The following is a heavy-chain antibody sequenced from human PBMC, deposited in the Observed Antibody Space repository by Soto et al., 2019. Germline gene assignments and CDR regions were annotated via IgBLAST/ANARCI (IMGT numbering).Heavy chain of an antibody. CDR2: INWNSGSI. D-gene: IGHD6-19*01. CDR3: AKDTSSGGMGKGALHX. V-gene: IGHV3-9*01. J-gene: IGHJ3*01. CDR1: GFTFDDYA. Sequence: GGSLRLSCAASGFTFDDYAMHWVRQAPGKGLEWVANINWNSGSIGYAYSVKGRFTISRDNAKNSLYLQMNSVRAEDTALYYCAKDTSSGGMGKGALHXWGQVTMVTVS.